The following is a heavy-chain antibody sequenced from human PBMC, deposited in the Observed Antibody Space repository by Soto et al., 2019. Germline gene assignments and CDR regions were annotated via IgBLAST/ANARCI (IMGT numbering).Heavy chain of an antibody. Sequence: QVQLQESGPGLVKPSQTLSLTCTVSGDSMNSGDYYWTWVRQSPGKGLEWMGHIYNRGSSYQNPSLRGRGSISVDTSKNQFFLRLTSVTVADTAVYYCARDYWHSPYSMDIWGQGTAVTVSS. D-gene: IGHD2-21*01. CDR1: GDSMNSGDYY. V-gene: IGHV4-30-4*01. CDR3: ARDYWHSPYSMDI. J-gene: IGHJ6*02. CDR2: IYNRGSS.